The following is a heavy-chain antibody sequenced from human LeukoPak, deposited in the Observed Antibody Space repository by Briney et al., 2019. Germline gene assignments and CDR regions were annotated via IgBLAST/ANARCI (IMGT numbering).Heavy chain of an antibody. CDR2: INPNSGGT. D-gene: IGHD3-22*01. CDR3: ASGLYYYDSSGYSPGGFFFDP. J-gene: IGHJ5*02. CDR1: GYTFTGYY. V-gene: IGHV1-2*02. Sequence: ASVKVSCKASGYTFTGYYMHWVRQAPGQGLEWMGWINPNSGGTNYAQKFQGRVTMTRDTSISTAYMELSRLRSDDTAVYYCASGLYYYDSSGYSPGGFFFDPWGQGTLVTVSS.